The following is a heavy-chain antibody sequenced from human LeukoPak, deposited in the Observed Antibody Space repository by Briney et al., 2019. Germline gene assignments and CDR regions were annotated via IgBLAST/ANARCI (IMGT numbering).Heavy chain of an antibody. CDR3: ARAMIVGNRAFDI. V-gene: IGHV3-21*01. CDR1: GFTFSSYS. D-gene: IGHD3-22*01. J-gene: IGHJ3*02. CDR2: ISSSSSYI. Sequence: GGSLRLSCAASGFTFSSYSMNWVRQAPGKGLEWVSSISSSSSYIYYADSVKGRFTISRDNAKNSLYLQMISLRAEDTAVYYCARAMIVGNRAFDIWGQGTMVTVSS.